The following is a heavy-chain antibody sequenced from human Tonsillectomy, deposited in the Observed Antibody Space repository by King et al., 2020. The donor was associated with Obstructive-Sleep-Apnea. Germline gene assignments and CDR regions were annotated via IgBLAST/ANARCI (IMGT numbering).Heavy chain of an antibody. J-gene: IGHJ4*02. CDR3: AKDRDIAAAGWGNFDY. Sequence: VQLVESGGGLVQPGRSLRLSCAASGFSFDVYAMHWVRQAPGKGLEWVSGISWNRGRKAYADSVKGRFTISRDNDKNSLYLQMNSLRTEDTALYYCAKDRDIAAAGWGNFDYWAQGTLVTVSS. D-gene: IGHD6-13*01. V-gene: IGHV3-9*01. CDR1: GFSFDVYA. CDR2: ISWNRGRK.